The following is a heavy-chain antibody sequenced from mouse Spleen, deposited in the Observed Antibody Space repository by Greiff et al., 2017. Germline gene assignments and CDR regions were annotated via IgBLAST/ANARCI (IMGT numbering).Heavy chain of an antibody. D-gene: IGHD2-4*01. Sequence: VKLMESGGGLVKPGGSLKLSCAASGFTFSSYAMSWVRQTPEKRLEWVATISSGGSYTYYPDSVKGRFTISRDNAKNTLYLQMSSLRSEDTAMYYCARGGYYDYDYYFDYWGQGTTLTVSS. CDR2: ISSGGSYT. CDR1: GFTFSSYA. CDR3: ARGGYYDYDYYFDY. J-gene: IGHJ2*01. V-gene: IGHV5-9-1*01.